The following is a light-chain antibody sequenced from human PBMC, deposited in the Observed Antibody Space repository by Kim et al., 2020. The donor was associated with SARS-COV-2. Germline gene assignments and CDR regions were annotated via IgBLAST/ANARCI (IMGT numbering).Light chain of an antibody. CDR1: QSISSY. V-gene: IGKV1-39*01. CDR3: QQSYSTPPYT. Sequence: ASVGDRVTITCRASQSISSYLNWYQQKPGKAPKLLTYAASSLQSGVPSRFSGSGSGTDFTLTISSLQPEDFATYYCQQSYSTPPYTFGQGTKLEI. J-gene: IGKJ2*01. CDR2: AAS.